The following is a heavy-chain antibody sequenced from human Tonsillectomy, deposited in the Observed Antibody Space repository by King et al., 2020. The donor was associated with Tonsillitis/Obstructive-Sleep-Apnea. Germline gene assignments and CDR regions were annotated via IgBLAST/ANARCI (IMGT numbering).Heavy chain of an antibody. CDR3: ASLYCSGNSCHSVSLYYFDF. Sequence: QLVQSGAEVKKPGESLKISCKGSGYSFTTYWIAWVRQMPEKGPEWMGIIYPGATETKYSPSFQGQVTISADKSVSTAYLAWSSLKASDTALYYCASLYCSGNSCHSVSLYYFDFWGQGTLVTVSS. CDR1: GYSFTTYW. CDR2: IYPGATET. V-gene: IGHV5-51*03. D-gene: IGHD2-2*01. J-gene: IGHJ4*02.